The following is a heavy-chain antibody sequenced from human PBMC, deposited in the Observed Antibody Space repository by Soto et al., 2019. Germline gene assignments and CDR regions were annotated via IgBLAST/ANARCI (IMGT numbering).Heavy chain of an antibody. J-gene: IGHJ4*02. Sequence: AGGSLRLSCVASGFTFSSYAMSWVRQAPGKGLEWVSAISGSGGSTYYADSVKGRFTISRDNSKNALYLQMNSLRAEDTAVYYCAKDSPDVDTAMVGYWGQGTLVTVSS. D-gene: IGHD5-18*01. CDR2: ISGSGGST. CDR3: AKDSPDVDTAMVGY. CDR1: GFTFSSYA. V-gene: IGHV3-23*01.